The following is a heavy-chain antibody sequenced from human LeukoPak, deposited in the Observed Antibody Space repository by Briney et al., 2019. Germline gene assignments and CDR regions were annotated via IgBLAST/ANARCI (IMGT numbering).Heavy chain of an antibody. Sequence: SVKVSCKASGGTFSSYAISWVRQAPGQGLEWMGGIIPIFGTANYAQKFQGRVTITADESTSTAYMELSSLRSEDTAVYYCARAEWELLNWFDPWGQGTLVTVSS. CDR2: IIPIFGTA. D-gene: IGHD1-26*01. CDR3: ARAEWELLNWFDP. J-gene: IGHJ5*02. V-gene: IGHV1-69*01. CDR1: GGTFSSYA.